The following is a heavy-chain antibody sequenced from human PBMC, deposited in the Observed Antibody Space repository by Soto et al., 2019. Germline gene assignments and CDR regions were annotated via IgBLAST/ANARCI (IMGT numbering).Heavy chain of an antibody. CDR2: IIPIFGTA. CDR3: ARSGGSYFDYFDY. CDR1: GGTFSSYA. Sequence: SVKVSCKASGGTFSSYAISWVRQAPGQGLEWMGGIIPIFGTANYAQKFQGRVTITADESTSTAYMELSSLRSEDTAVYYCARSGGSYFDYFDYWGQGTLVTVSS. J-gene: IGHJ4*02. D-gene: IGHD1-26*01. V-gene: IGHV1-69*13.